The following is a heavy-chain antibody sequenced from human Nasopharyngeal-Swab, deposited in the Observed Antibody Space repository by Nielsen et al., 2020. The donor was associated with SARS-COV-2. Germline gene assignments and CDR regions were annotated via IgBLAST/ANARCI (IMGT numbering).Heavy chain of an antibody. V-gene: IGHV3-30-3*01. CDR1: GFTFSRYA. CDR2: ISYDGSNK. D-gene: IGHD6-13*01. J-gene: IGHJ3*02. Sequence: GESLKISCAASGFTFSRYAMHWVRQAPGQGLEWVAGISYDGSNKYYADSVKGRFTIPRDNSKNTLYLQMNSLRAEDTAVYYCARDKDSSSWSDAFDIWGQGTMVTVSS. CDR3: ARDKDSSSWSDAFDI.